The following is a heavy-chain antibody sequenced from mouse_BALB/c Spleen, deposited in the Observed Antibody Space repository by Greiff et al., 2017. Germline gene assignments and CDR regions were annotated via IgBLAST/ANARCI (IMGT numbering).Heavy chain of an antibody. V-gene: IGHV5-4*02. J-gene: IGHJ4*01. CDR3: ARGANWYAMDY. Sequence: EVKVVESGGGLVKPGGSLKLSCAASGFTFSDYYMYWVRQTPEKRLEWVATISDGGSYTYYPDSVKGRFTISRDNAKNNLYLQMSSLKSEDTAMYYCARGANWYAMDYWGQGTSVTVSS. CDR1: GFTFSDYY. CDR2: ISDGGSYT. D-gene: IGHD4-1*01.